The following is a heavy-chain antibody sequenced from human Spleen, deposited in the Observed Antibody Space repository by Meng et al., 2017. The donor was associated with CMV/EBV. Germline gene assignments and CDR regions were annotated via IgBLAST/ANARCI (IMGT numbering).Heavy chain of an antibody. CDR1: GGSFSGYY. D-gene: IGHD3-9*01. CDR2: INHSGST. J-gene: IGHJ4*02. Sequence: SQTLSLTCAVYGGSFSGYYWSWIRQPPGKGLEWIGEINHSGSTNYNPSLKSRVTISVDTSKNQFSLKLSFVTAADTAVYYCARSLSGYRLCYFDYWGQGTLVTVSS. CDR3: ARSLSGYRLCYFDY. V-gene: IGHV4-34*01.